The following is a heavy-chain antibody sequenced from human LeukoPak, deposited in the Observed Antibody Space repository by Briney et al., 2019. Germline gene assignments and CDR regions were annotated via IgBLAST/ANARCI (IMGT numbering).Heavy chain of an antibody. CDR2: IYYSGST. CDR3: ARERRPYCSSTSCHSMFVDY. V-gene: IGHV4-59*01. Sequence: PSETLSLTCTVSGGSISSYYWSWIRQPPGKGLEWIGYIYYSGSTNYNPSLKSRVTISVDTSKNQFSLKLSSVTAADTAVYYCARERRPYCSSTSCHSMFVDYWGQGTLVTVSS. J-gene: IGHJ4*02. CDR1: GGSISSYY. D-gene: IGHD2-2*01.